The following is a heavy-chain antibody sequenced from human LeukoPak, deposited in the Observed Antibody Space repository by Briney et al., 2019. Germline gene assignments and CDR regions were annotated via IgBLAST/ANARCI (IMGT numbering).Heavy chain of an antibody. Sequence: LSCAAXGFTFNDYAXHWVRQAPGKGVEWVSGISWNSGSIVYADSVKGRFTISRDNAKNSVYLQMNSLRADDMALYYCAKVGGAGAFDIWGQGTMVTVSS. CDR1: GFTFNDYA. J-gene: IGHJ3*02. CDR3: AKVGGAGAFDI. V-gene: IGHV3-9*03. CDR2: ISWNSGSI.